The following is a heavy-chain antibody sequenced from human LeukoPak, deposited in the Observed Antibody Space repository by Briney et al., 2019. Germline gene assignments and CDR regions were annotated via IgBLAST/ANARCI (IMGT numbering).Heavy chain of an antibody. Sequence: GGSLRLSCAASGFTFNSYWMSWVRQAPGKGLEWVANIKQDGSEKYYVDSVKGRFTISRDNAKNSLYLQMNSLRAEDTAVYYCAREVEYSSSSSYCYYYYYMDVWGKGTTVTVSS. CDR3: AREVEYSSSSSYCYYYYYMDV. CDR2: IKQDGSEK. D-gene: IGHD6-6*01. J-gene: IGHJ6*03. V-gene: IGHV3-7*01. CDR1: GFTFNSYW.